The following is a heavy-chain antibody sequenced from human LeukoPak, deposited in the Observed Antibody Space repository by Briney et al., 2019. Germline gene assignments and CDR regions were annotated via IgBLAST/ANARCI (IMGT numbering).Heavy chain of an antibody. Sequence: SETLSLTCTVSGASITSGGHYWSWLRPHPGKGLEWIGYIYYSGSTYYNPSLKSRLIISLATSKNYFSLNLSSVTAADTAVYYCASTLYYYYVDVWGKGTTVTVSS. CDR3: ASTLYYYYVDV. CDR1: GASITSGGHY. J-gene: IGHJ6*03. CDR2: IYYSGST. V-gene: IGHV4-31*03.